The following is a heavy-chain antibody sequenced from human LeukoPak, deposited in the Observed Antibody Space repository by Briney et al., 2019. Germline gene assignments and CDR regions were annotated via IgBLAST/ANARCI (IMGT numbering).Heavy chain of an antibody. CDR2: IYSSGST. CDR1: GGSISSETYY. J-gene: IGHJ5*02. Sequence: SQTLSLTCTVSGGSISSETYYWTWVRQPAGKGLEWIGRIYSSGSTSYNPSLKSRVTISVDTPKNQFSLELNSVTASDTAVYYCARGGRGFDPWGQGTLVTVSS. CDR3: ARGGRGFDP. V-gene: IGHV4-61*02.